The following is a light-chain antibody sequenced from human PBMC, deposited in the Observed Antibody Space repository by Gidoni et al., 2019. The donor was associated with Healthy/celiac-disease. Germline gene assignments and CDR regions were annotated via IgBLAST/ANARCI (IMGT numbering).Light chain of an antibody. CDR2: AAS. V-gene: IGKV1-39*01. Sequence: DIQMTHSPSSLSASVGDRVPITCRASQSISSYLNWYQQKPGKAPKLLIYAASSMQSGVPSRFSGRGSGTDFTLKISSLQPEDFATYYCQQSYSTPGTFGQGTKVEIK. CDR3: QQSYSTPGT. CDR1: QSISSY. J-gene: IGKJ1*01.